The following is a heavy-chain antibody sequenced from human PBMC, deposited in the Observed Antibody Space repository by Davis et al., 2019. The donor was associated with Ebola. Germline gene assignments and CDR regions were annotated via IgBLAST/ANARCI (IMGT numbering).Heavy chain of an antibody. Sequence: ASVKVSCKASGYTFTSYGISWVRQAPGQGLEWMGWINTYSINTNYAQKVQGRVTMTTDTSTSTAYMELRSLRSDDTAVYYCARAQFPTTSDHWGQGTLVTVSS. CDR3: ARAQFPTTSDH. V-gene: IGHV1-18*01. J-gene: IGHJ4*02. CDR2: INTYSINT. CDR1: GYTFTSYG. D-gene: IGHD1-1*01.